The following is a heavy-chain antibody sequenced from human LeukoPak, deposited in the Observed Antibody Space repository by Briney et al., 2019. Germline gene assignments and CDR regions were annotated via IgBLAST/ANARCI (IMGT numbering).Heavy chain of an antibody. CDR2: ISSSSSYI. CDR3: AREAVVDIVVVPAAKGGWFDP. Sequence: GGSLRLSCAASGFTFSSYSMNWVRQAPGKGLEWVSSISSSSSYIYYADSVKGRFTISRDNAKNSLYLQMNSLRAEDTAVYYCAREAVVDIVVVPAAKGGWFDPWGQGTLVTVSS. J-gene: IGHJ5*02. CDR1: GFTFSSYS. D-gene: IGHD2-2*03. V-gene: IGHV3-21*01.